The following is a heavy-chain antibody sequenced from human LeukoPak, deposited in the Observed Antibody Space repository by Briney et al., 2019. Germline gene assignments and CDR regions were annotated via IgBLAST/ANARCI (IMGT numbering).Heavy chain of an antibody. CDR2: IIPIFGTA. Sequence: GASVKVSCKXSGGTFSSYAISWVRQAPGQGLEWMGGIIPIFGTANYAQKFQGRVTITADESTSTAYMELSSLRSEDTAVYYCARAGFGGYCSSTSCYPFDYWGQGTLVTVSS. V-gene: IGHV1-69*01. J-gene: IGHJ4*02. D-gene: IGHD2-2*01. CDR1: GGTFSSYA. CDR3: ARAGFGGYCSSTSCYPFDY.